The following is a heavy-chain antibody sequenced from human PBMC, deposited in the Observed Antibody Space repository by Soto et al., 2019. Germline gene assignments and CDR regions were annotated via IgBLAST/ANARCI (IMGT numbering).Heavy chain of an antibody. CDR1: GYTFTGYY. V-gene: IGHV1-2*02. J-gene: IGHJ5*02. D-gene: IGHD3-3*01. Sequence: ASVKVSCKASGYTFTGYYMHWVRQAPGQGLEWMGWINPNSGGTNYAQKFQGRVTMTRDTSTSTAYMELSRLRSDDTAVYYCARNYDFWSGPNWFDPWGQGTLVTVSS. CDR3: ARNYDFWSGPNWFDP. CDR2: INPNSGGT.